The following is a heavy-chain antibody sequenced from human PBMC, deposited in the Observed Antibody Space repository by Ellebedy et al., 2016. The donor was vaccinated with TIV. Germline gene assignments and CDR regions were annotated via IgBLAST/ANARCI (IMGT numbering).Heavy chain of an antibody. CDR3: ARGEPGSYYVGALHFDY. Sequence: ASVKVSCKVSGYTFTELSMHWVRQAPGKGLEWMGGFDPEDGETIYAQKFQGRVTMTEDTSTDTAYMELSSLRSEDTAVYYCARGEPGSYYVGALHFDYWGQGTLVTVSS. CDR1: GYTFTELS. CDR2: FDPEDGET. D-gene: IGHD1-26*01. V-gene: IGHV1-24*01. J-gene: IGHJ4*02.